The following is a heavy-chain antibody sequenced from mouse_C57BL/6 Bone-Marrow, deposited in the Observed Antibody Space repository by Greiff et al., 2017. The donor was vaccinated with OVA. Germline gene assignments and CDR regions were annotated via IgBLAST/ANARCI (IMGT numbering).Heavy chain of an antibody. D-gene: IGHD2-1*01. V-gene: IGHV5-12*01. CDR3: AGGNYYAMDY. CDR2: ISNGGGST. CDR1: GFTFSDYY. Sequence: EVMLVESGGGLVQPGGSLKLSCAASGFTFSDYYMYWVRQTPEKRLEWVAYISNGGGSTYYPDTVKGRFTISRDNAKNTLYLQMSRLKSEDTAMYYCAGGNYYAMDYWGQGTSVTVSS. J-gene: IGHJ4*01.